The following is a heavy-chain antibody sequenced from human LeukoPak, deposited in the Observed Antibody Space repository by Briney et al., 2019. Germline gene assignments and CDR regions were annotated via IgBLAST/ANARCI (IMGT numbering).Heavy chain of an antibody. CDR3: ARSYYYDSSGYTDDY. J-gene: IGHJ4*02. V-gene: IGHV4-4*07. CDR1: GGSLSSYY. D-gene: IGHD3-22*01. Sequence: PSETLSLTRPVSGGSLSSYYWSWIRQPAGKGLEWIGRIYTSGSTNYNPSLKSRVTMSVDTSKNQFSLKLSSVTAADTAVYYCARSYYYDSSGYTDDYWGQGTLVTVSS. CDR2: IYTSGST.